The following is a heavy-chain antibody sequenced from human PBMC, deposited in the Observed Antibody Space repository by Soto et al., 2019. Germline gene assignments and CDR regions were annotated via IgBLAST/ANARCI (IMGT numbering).Heavy chain of an antibody. CDR1: GGSISSYY. D-gene: IGHD3-22*01. CDR2: IYYSGST. Sequence: PSETLSLTCTVSGGSISSYYWSWIRQPPGKGLEWIGYIYYSGSTNYNPSLKSRVTISVDTSKNQFSLKLSSVTAADTAVYYCARDRLYDSSGYYGSYFDYWGQGTLVTVPQ. CDR3: ARDRLYDSSGYYGSYFDY. J-gene: IGHJ4*02. V-gene: IGHV4-59*01.